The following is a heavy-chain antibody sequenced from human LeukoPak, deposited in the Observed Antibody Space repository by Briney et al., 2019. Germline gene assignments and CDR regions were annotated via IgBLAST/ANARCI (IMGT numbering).Heavy chain of an antibody. CDR1: GGTFSRYT. J-gene: IGHJ4*02. V-gene: IGHV1-69*13. CDR2: IIPIFGAA. Sequence: SVKVSCKASGGTFSRYTISWVRQAPGQGLEWMGGIIPIFGAANYAQRFQGRATITADESTSTAYMELSSLKSEDTAVYYCARDHSSGLYYFDHWGQGTLVTVSP. CDR3: ARDHSSGLYYFDH. D-gene: IGHD6-19*01.